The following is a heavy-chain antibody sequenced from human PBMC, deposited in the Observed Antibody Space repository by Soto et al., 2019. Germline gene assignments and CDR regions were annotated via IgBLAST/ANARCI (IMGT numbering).Heavy chain of an antibody. V-gene: IGHV1-69*06. D-gene: IGHD3-3*01. Sequence: SVKVSCKASGGTFSSYAISWVRQAPGQGLEWMGGIIPIFGTANYAQKFQGRVTITADKSTSTAYMELSSLRSEDTAVYYCARDRLELRFLEWLSEFDPWGQGTLVTVSS. CDR1: GGTFSSYA. CDR2: IIPIFGTA. J-gene: IGHJ5*02. CDR3: ARDRLELRFLEWLSEFDP.